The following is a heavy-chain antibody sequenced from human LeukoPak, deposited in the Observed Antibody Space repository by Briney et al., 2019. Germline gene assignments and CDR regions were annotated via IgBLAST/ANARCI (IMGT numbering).Heavy chain of an antibody. J-gene: IGHJ6*02. Sequence: GGSLRLSCAASGFTFSSYEMNWVRQAPGKGLEWVSYISTSGSTIYHADSVKGRFTISRDNVKNSLYLQMHSLRAEDTALYYCARSYFGMDVWGQGTTVTVSS. CDR2: ISTSGSTI. CDR3: ARSYFGMDV. CDR1: GFTFSSYE. V-gene: IGHV3-48*03.